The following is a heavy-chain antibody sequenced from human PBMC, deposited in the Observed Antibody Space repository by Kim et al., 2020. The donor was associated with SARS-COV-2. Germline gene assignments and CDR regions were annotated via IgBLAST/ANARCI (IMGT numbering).Heavy chain of an antibody. J-gene: IGHJ6*02. Sequence: SGKGPFTISRDNSKNKLYLQMNGLRDEDTAVYYCARDRRRWEGCYGMDFWGQGTMVTVSS. CDR3: ARDRRRWEGCYGMDF. V-gene: IGHV3-30*07. D-gene: IGHD1-26*01.